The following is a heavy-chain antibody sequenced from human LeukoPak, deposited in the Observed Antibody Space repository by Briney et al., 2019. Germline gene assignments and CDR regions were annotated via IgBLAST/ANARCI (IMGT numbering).Heavy chain of an antibody. Sequence: PSETLSLTCTVSGGSISSGSYYWSWIRQPAGKGLEWIGRIYTSGSTNYSPSLKSRVTISVDTSKNQFSLKLNSVTAADTAVYYCARDQSKYDTFTMWGQGTMVTVSS. CDR1: GGSISSGSYY. V-gene: IGHV4-61*02. CDR3: ARDQSKYDTFTM. J-gene: IGHJ3*02. CDR2: IYTSGST.